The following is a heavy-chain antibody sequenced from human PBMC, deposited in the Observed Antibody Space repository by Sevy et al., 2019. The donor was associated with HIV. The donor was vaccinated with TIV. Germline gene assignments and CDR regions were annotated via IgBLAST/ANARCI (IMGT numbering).Heavy chain of an antibody. CDR3: AKEGGGYNYDSGGLFDY. D-gene: IGHD3-22*01. CDR1: GFTFSSYA. V-gene: IGHV3-23*01. J-gene: IGHJ4*02. CDR2: ISGSGYST. Sequence: GGSLRLSCAASGFTFSSYAMTWVRQAPGKGLEWVSGISGSGYSTYYADSVKGQFTISRDNSKNTLYLQMNSLRAEDTAVYYCAKEGGGYNYDSGGLFDYWGQGTLVTVSS.